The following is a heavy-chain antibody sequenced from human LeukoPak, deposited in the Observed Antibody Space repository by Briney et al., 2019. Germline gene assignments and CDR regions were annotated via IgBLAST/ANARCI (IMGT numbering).Heavy chain of an antibody. D-gene: IGHD2-2*02. CDR1: GYSISCGYY. CDR2: IYHSGST. Sequence: KTSETLSLTCTVSGYSISCGYYWGWIRQPPGKGLEWIGSIYHSGSTYYNPSLKSRVTISVDTSKNQFSLKLSSVTAAGTAVYYCARHLGYCSSTSCYTEDMNWFDPWGQGTLVTVSS. V-gene: IGHV4-38-2*02. J-gene: IGHJ5*02. CDR3: ARHLGYCSSTSCYTEDMNWFDP.